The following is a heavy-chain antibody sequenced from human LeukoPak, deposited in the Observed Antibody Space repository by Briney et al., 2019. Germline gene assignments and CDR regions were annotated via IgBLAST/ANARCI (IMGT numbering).Heavy chain of an antibody. J-gene: IGHJ6*02. CDR2: IYYSGGT. CDR1: GGSISSYY. CDR3: ARAYDSKHYYYGMDV. V-gene: IGHV4-59*01. Sequence: PSETLSLTCTVSGGSISSYYWSWIRQPPGKGLEWIGYIYYSGGTNYNPSLKSRVTISVDTSKNQFSLKLSSVTAADTAVYYCARAYDSKHYYYGMDVWGQGTTVTVSS. D-gene: IGHD3-22*01.